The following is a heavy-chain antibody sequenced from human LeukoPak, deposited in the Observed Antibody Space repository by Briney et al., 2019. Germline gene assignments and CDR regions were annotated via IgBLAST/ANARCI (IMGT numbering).Heavy chain of an antibody. CDR2: ISVSDGST. CDR1: GFTFSSYA. V-gene: IGHV3-23*01. CDR3: AKASSSNWNYVYFDS. J-gene: IGHJ4*02. Sequence: GGSLRLSCAASGFTFSSYAMSWVRRAPGKGLEWVSAISVSDGSTYYADSVKGRFTISRGNYKNTLYLQINSLRAEDTAVYYCAKASSSNWNYVYFDSWGQGTLVTVSS. D-gene: IGHD1-7*01.